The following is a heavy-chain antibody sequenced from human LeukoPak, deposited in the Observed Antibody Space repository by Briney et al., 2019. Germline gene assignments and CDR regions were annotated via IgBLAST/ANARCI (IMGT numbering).Heavy chain of an antibody. D-gene: IGHD2-15*01. CDR3: ARAGLGYCSGDSCSSAPLDAFDI. J-gene: IGHJ3*02. CDR2: IYTSGST. Sequence: SETLSLTCTVSGVSISSYYWSWIRQPAGKGLEWIGRIYTSGSTNYNPSLKSRVTMSVDTSKNQFSLKLSSVTAADTAVYYCARAGLGYCSGDSCSSAPLDAFDIWGQGTMVTVSS. V-gene: IGHV4-4*07. CDR1: GVSISSYY.